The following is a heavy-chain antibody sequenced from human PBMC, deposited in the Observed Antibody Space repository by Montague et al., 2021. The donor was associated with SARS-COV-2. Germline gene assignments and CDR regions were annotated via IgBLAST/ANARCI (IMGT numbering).Heavy chain of an antibody. Sequence: SRSLSFAASGFSFSNYAMSLFRQAPGKGLEWVSPISGSGDITHYADSVKGRFTISRDNSKNTLYLQMNSLRAEDTAVYYCAKEAVYSSSWEYFDYWGQGTLVTVSS. V-gene: IGHV3-23*01. CDR1: GFSFSNYA. J-gene: IGHJ4*02. CDR2: ISGSGDIT. CDR3: AKEAVYSSSWEYFDY. D-gene: IGHD6-13*01.